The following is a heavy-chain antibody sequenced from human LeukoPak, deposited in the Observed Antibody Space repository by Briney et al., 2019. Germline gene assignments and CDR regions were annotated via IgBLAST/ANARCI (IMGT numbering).Heavy chain of an antibody. J-gene: IGHJ4*02. CDR3: RRAHKEPRRGP. CDR2: INHSGST. Sequence: PSETLSLTCAVYGGSFSGYYWSWIRQPPGKGLEWIGEINHSGSTNYNPSLKSRVTISVDTSKNQFSLKLSSVTAAGRAVHYYRRAHKEPRRGPWGEGTLVTVSS. V-gene: IGHV4-34*01. D-gene: IGHD6-25*01. CDR1: GGSFSGYY.